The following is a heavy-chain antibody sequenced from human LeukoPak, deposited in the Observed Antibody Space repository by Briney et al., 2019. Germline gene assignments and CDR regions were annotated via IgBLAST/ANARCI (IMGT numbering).Heavy chain of an antibody. CDR3: ARHSYAFDI. D-gene: IGHD1-26*01. Sequence: SETLSLTCAPSCFSISSGFLLGWFRQPPREGLEWIGSIYHSGSTYYNPSLKSRVTISVDTSKNQFSLKLSSVTAADTAVYYCARHSYAFDIWGQGTMVTVSS. V-gene: IGHV4-38-2*01. CDR2: IYHSGST. CDR1: CFSISSGFL. J-gene: IGHJ3*02.